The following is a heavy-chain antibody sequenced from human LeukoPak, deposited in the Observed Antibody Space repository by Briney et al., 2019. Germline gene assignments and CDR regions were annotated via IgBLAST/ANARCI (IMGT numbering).Heavy chain of an antibody. D-gene: IGHD3-22*01. Sequence: GGSLRLSCAASGFTFSIYGMGWVRQAPGKGLEWVSSISDNGGNTYYADSAKGRFTISRDNSKNTLYLQMNSLRAEDTAVYYCARVRDYYDSRGYYFEYFDHWGQGTLVTVSS. CDR1: GFTFSIYG. J-gene: IGHJ1*01. CDR2: ISDNGGNT. CDR3: ARVRDYYDSRGYYFEYFDH. V-gene: IGHV3-23*01.